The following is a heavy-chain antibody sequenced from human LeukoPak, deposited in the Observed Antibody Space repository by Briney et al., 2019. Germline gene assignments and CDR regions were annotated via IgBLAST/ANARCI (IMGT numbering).Heavy chain of an antibody. V-gene: IGHV3-21*01. CDR2: ISSSSSYI. Sequence: GGSLRLSCAASGFTFSSYSMNWVRQAPGKGLEWVSSISSSSSYIYYADSVKGRFTISRDNAKNSLYLQINSLRAEDTAVYYCARFPSYGGTPFDYWGQGTLVTVSS. CDR1: GFTFSSYS. J-gene: IGHJ4*02. CDR3: ARFPSYGGTPFDY. D-gene: IGHD4-23*01.